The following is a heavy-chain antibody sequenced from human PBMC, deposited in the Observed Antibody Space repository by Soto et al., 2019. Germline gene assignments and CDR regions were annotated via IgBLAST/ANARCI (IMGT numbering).Heavy chain of an antibody. V-gene: IGHV3-21*01. CDR3: AREGGDIVVVPAVPGALDI. J-gene: IGHJ3*02. CDR1: GFTFSSYS. CDR2: ISSSSSYI. Sequence: GGSLRLSCAASGFTFSSYSMNWVRQAPGKGLEWVSSISSSSSYIYYADSVKGRFTISRDNAKNSLYLQMNSLRAEDAAVYSCAREGGDIVVVPAVPGALDIWGQGTMVTVSS. D-gene: IGHD2-2*01.